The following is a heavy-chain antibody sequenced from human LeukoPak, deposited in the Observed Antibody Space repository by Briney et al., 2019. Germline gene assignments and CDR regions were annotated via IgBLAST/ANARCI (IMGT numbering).Heavy chain of an antibody. CDR1: GFSISSSSNF. J-gene: IGHJ6*02. CDR2: IYYSGST. D-gene: IGHD6-6*01. Sequence: SETLSLTCTVSGFSISSSSNFWGWIRQPPGKGLEWLGSIYYSGSTSYNTSLKSRVTISVDTSKNHFSLQLSSVTAADTAVYYCARSQGALGRNYYYYGMDVWGQGTTVTVSS. CDR3: ARSQGALGRNYYYYGMDV. V-gene: IGHV4-39*02.